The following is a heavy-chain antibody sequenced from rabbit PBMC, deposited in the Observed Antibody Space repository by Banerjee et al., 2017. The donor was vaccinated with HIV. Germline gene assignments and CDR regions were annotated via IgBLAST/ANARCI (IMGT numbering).Heavy chain of an antibody. Sequence: QEQLEESGGDLVKPEGSLTLTCTASGFSFSSTYWMCWVRQAPGKGLEWIGMIYPVKSSTDYASWVNGRFTISSDNAQNTLYLQLNSLTAADTATYFCARAGGDGYSGADRLDLWGPGTLVTVS. CDR3: ARAGGDGYSGADRLDL. J-gene: IGHJ3*01. CDR1: GFSFSSTYW. CDR2: IYPVKSST. V-gene: IGHV1S45*01. D-gene: IGHD7-1*01.